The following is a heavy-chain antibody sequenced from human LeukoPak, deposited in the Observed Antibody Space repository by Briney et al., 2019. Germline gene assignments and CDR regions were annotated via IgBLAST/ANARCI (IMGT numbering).Heavy chain of an antibody. Sequence: GGSLRLSCVASGFTFSNHWMNWVRQAPGKGLVWVSHINPGDGSATDYADSVKGRFTVSRDNAKNTLYLQMSSLKDEDTAVYYCVRDGLDTIPFDLWGQGTLVTVSS. V-gene: IGHV3-74*01. CDR2: INPGDGSAT. J-gene: IGHJ4*01. CDR3: VRDGLDTIPFDL. CDR1: GFTFSNHW. D-gene: IGHD3/OR15-3a*01.